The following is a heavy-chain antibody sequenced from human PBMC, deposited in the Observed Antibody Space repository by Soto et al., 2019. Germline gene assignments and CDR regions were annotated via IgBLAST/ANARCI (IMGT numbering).Heavy chain of an antibody. CDR2: ISAYNGNT. J-gene: IGHJ4*02. CDR3: ASPLWDDFWSGYHGS. CDR1: GYTFTRYG. D-gene: IGHD3-3*01. Sequence: ASVKVCCKASGYTFTRYGISWVRQAPGRGLEWMGWISAYNGNTNYAQKLQGRVTMTTDTSTSTAYMELRSLRSDDTAVYYCASPLWDDFWSGYHGSWGQGTLVTVSS. V-gene: IGHV1-18*01.